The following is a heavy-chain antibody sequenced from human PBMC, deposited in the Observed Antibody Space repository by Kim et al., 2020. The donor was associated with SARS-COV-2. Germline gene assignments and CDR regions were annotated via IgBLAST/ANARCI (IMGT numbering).Heavy chain of an antibody. J-gene: IGHJ4*02. V-gene: IGHV3-7*01. CDR1: GFTFSSYW. D-gene: IGHD3-22*01. Sequence: GRSLRLSCAASGFTFSSYWMSWVRQAPGKGLEWVANIKQDGSEKYYVDSVKGRFTISRDNAKNSLYLQMNSLRAEDTAVYYCARDDSSGYYPSDYWGQGTLVTVSS. CDR2: IKQDGSEK. CDR3: ARDDSSGYYPSDY.